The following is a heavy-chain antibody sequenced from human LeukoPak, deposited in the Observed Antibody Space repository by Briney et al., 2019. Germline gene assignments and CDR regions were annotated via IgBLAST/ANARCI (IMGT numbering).Heavy chain of an antibody. J-gene: IGHJ4*02. CDR3: AREDYGDYGAFDY. Sequence: SETLSLTCTVSGGSISSGGYYWSWIRQHPGKGLEWIGRIYTSGSTNYNPSLKSRVTMSVDTSKNQFSLKLSSVTAADTAVYYCAREDYGDYGAFDYWGQGTLVTVSS. CDR2: IYTSGST. CDR1: GGSISSGGYY. D-gene: IGHD4-17*01. V-gene: IGHV4-61*02.